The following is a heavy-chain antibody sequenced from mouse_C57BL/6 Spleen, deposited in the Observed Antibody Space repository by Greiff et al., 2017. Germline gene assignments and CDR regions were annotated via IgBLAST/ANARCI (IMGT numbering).Heavy chain of an antibody. V-gene: IGHV5-9-1*02. D-gene: IGHD2-1*01. CDR3: TRYYGNYNYAMDY. CDR2: ISSGGDYI. J-gene: IGHJ4*01. Sequence: EVKLVESGEGLVKPGGSLKLSCAASGFTFSSYAMSWVRQTPEKRLEWVAYISSGGDYIYYADTVKGRFTISRDNARNTLYLQMSSLKSEDTAMYYCTRYYGNYNYAMDYWGQGTSVTVSS. CDR1: GFTFSSYA.